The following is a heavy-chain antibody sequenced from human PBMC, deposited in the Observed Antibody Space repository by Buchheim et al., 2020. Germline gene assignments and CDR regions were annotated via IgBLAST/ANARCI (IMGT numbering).Heavy chain of an antibody. V-gene: IGHV1-2*02. J-gene: IGHJ6*02. D-gene: IGHD3-3*01. CDR2: INPNSGGT. Sequence: QVQLVQSGAEVKKPGASVKVSCKPSGYIFTDYYIHWVRQAPGQGLEWMGWINPNSGGTNYAQKFQGRALVTRDTSITTAYMEQTRLTSDNTAMYYFARGEVKLGLEYWGQGT. CDR1: GYIFTDYY. CDR3: ARGEVKLGLEY.